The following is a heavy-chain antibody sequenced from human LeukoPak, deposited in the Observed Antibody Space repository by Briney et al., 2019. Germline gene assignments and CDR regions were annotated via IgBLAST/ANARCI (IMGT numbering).Heavy chain of an antibody. CDR2: ISDSGDST. CDR3: AREVYGSGSYNWANWFDP. J-gene: IGHJ5*02. Sequence: PGGSLRLSCTASGFTFSSYAMSWVTFNNYAMTWVRQAPGKGLGWVSTISDSGDSTYYADSVKGRFTISRDNAKNSLYLQMNSLRAEDTAVYYCAREVYGSGSYNWANWFDPWGQGTLVTVSS. CDR1: GFTFSSYA. V-gene: IGHV3-23*01. D-gene: IGHD3-10*01.